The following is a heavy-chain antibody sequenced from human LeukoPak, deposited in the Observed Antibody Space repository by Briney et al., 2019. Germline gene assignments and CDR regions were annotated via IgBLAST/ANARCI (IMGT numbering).Heavy chain of an antibody. Sequence: ASVKVSCKASGYTFTGYYMHWVRQAPGQGLEWMGWINPNSGGTNYAQKFQGRVTMTRDTSISTAYMELSRLRSGDTAVYYCARDPSDYSKYYYYMDVWGKGTTVTVSS. CDR3: ARDPSDYSKYYYYMDV. J-gene: IGHJ6*03. D-gene: IGHD4-11*01. CDR2: INPNSGGT. V-gene: IGHV1-2*02. CDR1: GYTFTGYY.